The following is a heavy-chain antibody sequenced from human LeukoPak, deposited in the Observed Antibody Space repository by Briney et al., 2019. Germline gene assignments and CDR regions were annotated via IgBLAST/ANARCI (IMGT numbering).Heavy chain of an antibody. CDR3: ARDAWKDRYFDY. CDR1: GFTFSSYW. Sequence: GGPLRLSCAASGFTFSSYWMGWVRRAPGKGLEWVANVKHDGSEKFYVDSVKGRFTISRDNAKNSLYLQMNSLRAEDTAVYYCARDAWKDRYFDYWGQGTLVTVSS. CDR2: VKHDGSEK. V-gene: IGHV3-7*01. D-gene: IGHD2-15*01. J-gene: IGHJ4*02.